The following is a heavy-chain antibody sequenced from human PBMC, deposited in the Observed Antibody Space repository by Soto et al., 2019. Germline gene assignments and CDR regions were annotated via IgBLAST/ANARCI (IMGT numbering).Heavy chain of an antibody. J-gene: IGHJ6*02. Sequence: SQTLSLTCAISGDSVSSNSAAWNWIRQSPSRGLEWLGRTYYRSKWYNDYAVSVKSRITINPDTSKNQFSLQLNSVTPEDTAVYYCARDGIAAADIYYYYGMDVWGQGTTVTVSS. CDR2: TYYRSKWYN. D-gene: IGHD6-13*01. CDR1: GDSVSSNSAA. CDR3: ARDGIAAADIYYYYGMDV. V-gene: IGHV6-1*01.